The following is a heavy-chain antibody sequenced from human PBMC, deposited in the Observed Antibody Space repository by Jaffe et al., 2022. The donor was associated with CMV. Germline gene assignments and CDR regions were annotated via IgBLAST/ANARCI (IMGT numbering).Heavy chain of an antibody. J-gene: IGHJ4*02. CDR1: GFTFSNYA. CDR3: AKDWGSASYFFDS. CDR2: ISSSGDST. Sequence: EVQLLESGGGLVQPGGSLRLSCAASGFTFSNYAMSWVRQAPGKGLQWVSAISSSGDSTYYAGPVKGRVTISRDNPKDTLYLQMDSLRAEDTALYYCAKDWGSASYFFDSWGQGTLVIVSS. D-gene: IGHD3-16*01. V-gene: IGHV3-23*01.